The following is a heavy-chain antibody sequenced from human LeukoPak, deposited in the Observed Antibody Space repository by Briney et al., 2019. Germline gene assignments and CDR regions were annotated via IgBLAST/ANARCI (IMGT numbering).Heavy chain of an antibody. D-gene: IGHD2-15*01. Sequence: SETLSLTCTVSGGSISSYYWSWIRQPAGKGLEWIGRIYTSGSTNYNPSLKNRVTMSVDTSKNQFSLKLSSVTAADTAVYYCARGPRNCSGGSCYSSWGPYYGMDVWGQGTTVTVSS. V-gene: IGHV4-4*07. CDR3: ARGPRNCSGGSCYSSWGPYYGMDV. CDR1: GGSISSYY. CDR2: IYTSGST. J-gene: IGHJ6*02.